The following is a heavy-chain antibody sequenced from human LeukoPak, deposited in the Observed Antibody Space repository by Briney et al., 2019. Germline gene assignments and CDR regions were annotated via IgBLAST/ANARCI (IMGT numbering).Heavy chain of an antibody. CDR3: ARVAEPGLFDY. D-gene: IGHD1-14*01. CDR1: GGTFSSYT. J-gene: IGHJ4*02. Sequence: ASVKVSCKASGGTFSSYTISWGRQAPGQGLEWMGRIIPILGIANYAQKFQGRVTITADKSTSTAYMELSSLRSEDTAVYYCARVAEPGLFDYWGQGTLVTVSS. V-gene: IGHV1-69*02. CDR2: IIPILGIA.